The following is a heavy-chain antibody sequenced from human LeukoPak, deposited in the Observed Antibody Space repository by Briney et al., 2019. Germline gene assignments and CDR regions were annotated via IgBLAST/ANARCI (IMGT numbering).Heavy chain of an antibody. CDR2: IWYDGSNK. Sequence: GGSLRLSCAASGFTFGSYDMHWVRQAPGKGLEWVAVIWYDGSNKYYADSVKGRFTISRDISKNTLYFQMNSLRAEDTAVYFCARGSNSGYSIDYWGQGTLVTVSS. J-gene: IGHJ4*02. CDR3: ARGSNSGYSIDY. CDR1: GFTFGSYD. D-gene: IGHD3-22*01. V-gene: IGHV3-33*01.